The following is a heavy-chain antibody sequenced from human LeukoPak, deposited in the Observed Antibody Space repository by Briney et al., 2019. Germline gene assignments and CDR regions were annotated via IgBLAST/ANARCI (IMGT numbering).Heavy chain of an antibody. Sequence: SETLSLTCAVYGGSFSGYYWSWIRQPPGKGLEWIGEINHSGSTNYNPSLKSRVTISVDTSKNQFSLKLSSVTAADTAVYCCARGFEGSGSLKYSHLGFDPWGQGTLVTVSS. V-gene: IGHV4-34*01. D-gene: IGHD3-10*01. CDR2: INHSGST. CDR1: GGSFSGYY. J-gene: IGHJ5*02. CDR3: ARGFEGSGSLKYSHLGFDP.